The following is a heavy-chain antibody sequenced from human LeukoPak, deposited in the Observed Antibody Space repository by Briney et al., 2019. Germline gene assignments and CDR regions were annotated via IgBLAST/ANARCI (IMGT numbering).Heavy chain of an antibody. CDR2: IYYSGST. V-gene: IGHV4-39*01. CDR1: GGSISSSSYY. J-gene: IGHJ2*01. D-gene: IGHD2-21*01. Sequence: PSETLSLTCTVSGGSISSSSYYWGWIRQPPGKGLEWIGSIYYSGSTYYSPSLKSRVTISVDTSKNQFSLKLSSVTAADTAVYYCARIAYPEQYFDLWGRGTLVTVSS. CDR3: ARIAYPEQYFDL.